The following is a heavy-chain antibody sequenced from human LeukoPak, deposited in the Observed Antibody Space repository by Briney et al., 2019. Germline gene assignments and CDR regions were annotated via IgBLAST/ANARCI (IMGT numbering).Heavy chain of an antibody. J-gene: IGHJ6*03. CDR1: GESFSGYY. Sequence: SSETLSLTCAVYGESFSGYYWSWIRQPPGKGLEWIGEINHSGSTNYNPSLKSRVTISVDTSKNQFSLKLSSVTDADTAVYYCARGRSRTYYYYYYMHVWGKGTTVTVSS. CDR2: INHSGST. D-gene: IGHD1/OR15-1a*01. V-gene: IGHV4-34*01. CDR3: ARGRSRTYYYYYYMHV.